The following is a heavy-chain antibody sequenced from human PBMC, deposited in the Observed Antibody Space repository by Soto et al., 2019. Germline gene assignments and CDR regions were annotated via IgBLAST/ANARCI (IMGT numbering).Heavy chain of an antibody. Sequence: QVQLQQWGAGLLKPSETLSLTCAVYGGSFSDYYWSWIRQTPEKGLEWIGEVSHSGSTTYNPSLKNRATIAIHTSKNQFSLTLNSVTAADTAMYFCAREEPASRHHDYWGQGNLVTVSS. V-gene: IGHV4-34*02. CDR3: AREEPASRHHDY. CDR2: VSHSGST. D-gene: IGHD1-26*01. J-gene: IGHJ4*02. CDR1: GGSFSDYY.